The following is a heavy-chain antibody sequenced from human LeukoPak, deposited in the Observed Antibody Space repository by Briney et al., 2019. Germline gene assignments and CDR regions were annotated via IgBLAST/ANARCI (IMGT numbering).Heavy chain of an antibody. J-gene: IGHJ4*02. D-gene: IGHD2-21*02. CDR2: IYDSGST. CDR1: GGSIRSYH. CDR3: AREAYCGGDCYSGFDY. V-gene: IGHV4-59*01. Sequence: SETLSLTSTVSGGSIRSYHWSWIRQPPGKRLEWIGYIYDSGSTNYNPSLKSRVTISIDTSKNQFSLKLSSVTAADTAVYYCAREAYCGGDCYSGFDYWGQGTLVTVSS.